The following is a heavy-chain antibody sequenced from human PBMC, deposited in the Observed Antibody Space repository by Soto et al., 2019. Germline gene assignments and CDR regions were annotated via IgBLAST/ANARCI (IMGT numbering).Heavy chain of an antibody. D-gene: IGHD3-22*01. CDR2: IYHSGST. CDR3: VRGPYDSSGYYYLFDY. Sequence: SETLSLTCAVSGGSISSGGYSWSWIRQPPGKGLEWIGYIYHSGSTYYNPSLKSRVTISVDRSKNQFSLKLSSVTAADTAVYYCVRGPYDSSGYYYLFDYWAREPWSPSPQ. V-gene: IGHV4-30-2*01. J-gene: IGHJ4*02. CDR1: GGSISSGGYS.